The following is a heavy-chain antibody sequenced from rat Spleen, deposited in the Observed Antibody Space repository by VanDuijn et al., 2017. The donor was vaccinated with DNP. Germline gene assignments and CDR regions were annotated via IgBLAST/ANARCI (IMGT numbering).Heavy chain of an antibody. J-gene: IGHJ1*01. CDR2: MTRSGGST. D-gene: IGHD5-1*01. V-gene: IGHV5-31*01. CDR1: GFTFSNYW. CDR3: ARGSGTHYWYFDF. Sequence: EVQLVESGGDLVQPGRSLKLSCVASGFTFSNYWMAWIRQLPGKGLEWVASMTRSGGSTFYPDSVKGRFTVSRDNVKNTLYLQMNSLRSEDTATYCCARGSGTHYWYFDFWGPGTMVTVSS.